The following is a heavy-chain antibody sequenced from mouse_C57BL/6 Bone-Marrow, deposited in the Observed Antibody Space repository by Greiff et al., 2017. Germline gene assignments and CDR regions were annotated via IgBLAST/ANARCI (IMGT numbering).Heavy chain of an antibody. CDR1: GFNIKDDY. J-gene: IGHJ2*01. V-gene: IGHV14-4*01. D-gene: IGHD1-1*01. CDR3: TPVSTEIDD. CDR2: IDPENGDT. Sequence: EVKLQESGAELVRPGASVKLSCTASGFNIKDDYMHWVKQRPEQGLEWIGWIDPENGDTDYDSKFQGKATITADTSSNTAYLQLKSLTSEDAAVYYCTPVSTEIDDWGNGTTLSVAS.